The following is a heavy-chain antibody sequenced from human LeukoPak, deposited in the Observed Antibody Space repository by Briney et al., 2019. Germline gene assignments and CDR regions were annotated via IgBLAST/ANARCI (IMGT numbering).Heavy chain of an antibody. V-gene: IGHV3-30*02. CDR3: AGWSVVVPARPEAFDI. J-gene: IGHJ3*02. CDR1: GFTFSSYG. CDR2: IRYDGSNK. Sequence: GGSLRLSCAASGFTFSSYGMHWVRQAPGKGLEWVAFIRYDGSNKYYADSVKGRFTISRDNSKNTLYLQMNSLRAEDTAVYYCAGWSVVVPARPEAFDIWGQGTMVTVSS. D-gene: IGHD2-2*01.